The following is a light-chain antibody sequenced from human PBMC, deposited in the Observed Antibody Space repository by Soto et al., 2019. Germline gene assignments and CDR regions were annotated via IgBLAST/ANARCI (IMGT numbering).Light chain of an antibody. CDR2: DAS. CDR3: QQRSNRPLK. Sequence: DILLTHTLSSLSFSLFNLRIITFRASQSISDYLAWYQQKPGKAPKLLIYDASNLESGVPSTFSGSGSGTDFTLTISSLEPEDFAVYYCQQRSNRPLKFGQGTRLEIK. V-gene: IGKV1-5*01. J-gene: IGKJ5*01. CDR1: QSISDY.